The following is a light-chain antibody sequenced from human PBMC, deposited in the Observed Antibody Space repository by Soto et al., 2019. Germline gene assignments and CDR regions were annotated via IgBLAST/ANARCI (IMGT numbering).Light chain of an antibody. Sequence: EIVLTQSPGTLSLSPGDRATLSCRASQPVGSAYLAWYRQTLGQAPRPRIYATSSRATGISDRFSGSGSGTEFTLTIIRLEPADFATYYCHQHGDSPWTFGQGTKVEIK. CDR3: HQHGDSPWT. CDR1: QPVGSAY. J-gene: IGKJ1*01. V-gene: IGKV3-20*01. CDR2: ATS.